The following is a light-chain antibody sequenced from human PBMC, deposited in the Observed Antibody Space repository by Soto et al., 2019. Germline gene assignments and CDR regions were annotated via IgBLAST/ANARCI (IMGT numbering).Light chain of an antibody. Sequence: EIVMTQYPATLSVSPGERATLSCRASQSINNKLAWYQQKPGQAPRLLIYGASTRATGIPARFSGSGSGTEFTLAISNLQSEDFALYYCQQYNDWPPLTFGGGTRVEIK. J-gene: IGKJ4*01. CDR2: GAS. CDR3: QQYNDWPPLT. V-gene: IGKV3D-15*01. CDR1: QSINNK.